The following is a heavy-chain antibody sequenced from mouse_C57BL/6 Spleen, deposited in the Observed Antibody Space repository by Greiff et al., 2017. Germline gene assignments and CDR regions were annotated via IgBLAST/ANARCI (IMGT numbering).Heavy chain of an antibody. Sequence: VQLQQSGPELVKPGASVKIPCKASGYTFTDYNMDWVKQSHGKSLEWIGDINPNNGGTIYNQKFKGKATLTVDKSSSTAYMELRSLTSEDTAVYYCARLDYSNYGYYAMDYWGQGTSVTVSS. CDR2: INPNNGGT. CDR3: ARLDYSNYGYYAMDY. CDR1: GYTFTDYN. V-gene: IGHV1-18*01. D-gene: IGHD2-5*01. J-gene: IGHJ4*01.